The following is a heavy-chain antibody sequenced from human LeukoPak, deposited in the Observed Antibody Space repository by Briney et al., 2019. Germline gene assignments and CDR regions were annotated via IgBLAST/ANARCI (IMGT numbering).Heavy chain of an antibody. J-gene: IGHJ6*02. CDR1: GFTFSSYS. D-gene: IGHD3-10*01. CDR2: ISSSSSTI. V-gene: IGHV3-48*01. CDR3: AKDGTHGSGMYYGMDV. Sequence: GGSLRLSCAASGFTFSSYSMNWVRQAPGKGLEWVSYISSSSSTIYYADSVKGRFTISRDNAKNTLYLQMNSLRGEDTAVYYCAKDGTHGSGMYYGMDVWGQGTTVTVSS.